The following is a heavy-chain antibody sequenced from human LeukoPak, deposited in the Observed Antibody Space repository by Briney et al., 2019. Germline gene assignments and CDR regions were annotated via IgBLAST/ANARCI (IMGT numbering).Heavy chain of an antibody. CDR2: INHSGST. J-gene: IGHJ5*02. D-gene: IGHD3-22*01. CDR3: ARDRFGSGYYSVASWFDP. CDR1: GGSFSGYY. V-gene: IGHV4-34*09. Sequence: SETLSLTCAVYGGSFSGYYWSWIRQPPGKGLEWIGEINHSGSTYYNPSLKSRVTISVDTSKNQFSLKLSSVTAADTAVYYCARDRFGSGYYSVASWFDPWGQGTLVTVSS.